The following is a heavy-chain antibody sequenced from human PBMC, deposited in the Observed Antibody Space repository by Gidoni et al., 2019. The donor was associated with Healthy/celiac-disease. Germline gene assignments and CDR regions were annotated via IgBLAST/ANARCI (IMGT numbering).Heavy chain of an antibody. CDR3: ARGYCSGGSCYAEGYFDY. J-gene: IGHJ4*02. V-gene: IGHV3-30*07. D-gene: IGHD2-15*01. Sequence: TISRDNSKNTLYLQMNSLRAEDTAVYYCARGYCSGGSCYAEGYFDYWGQGTLVTVSS.